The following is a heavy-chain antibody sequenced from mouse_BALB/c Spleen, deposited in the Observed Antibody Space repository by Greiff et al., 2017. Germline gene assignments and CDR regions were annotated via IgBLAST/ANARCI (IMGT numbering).Heavy chain of an antibody. Sequence: EVKLMESGPELVKPGASVKMSCKASGYTFTDYYMDWVKQSHGESFEWIGRVNPYNGGTSYNQKFKGKATLTVDKSSSTAYMELNSLTSEDSAVYYCAKDYGYWFAYWGQGTLVTVSA. V-gene: IGHV1-19*01. CDR2: VNPYNGGT. CDR1: GYTFTDYY. D-gene: IGHD1-2*01. J-gene: IGHJ3*01. CDR3: AKDYGYWFAY.